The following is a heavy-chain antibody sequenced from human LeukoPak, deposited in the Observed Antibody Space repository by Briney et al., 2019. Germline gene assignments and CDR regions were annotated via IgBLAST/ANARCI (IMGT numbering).Heavy chain of an antibody. Sequence: SETLSLTCTVSGVSISSYYWSWIRQPPGKGLEWIGYIYYSGSTNYNPSLKSRVTISVDTSKNQFSLKLSSVTAADTAVYYCARGVVPAAPTLFAYWGQGTLVTVSS. CDR1: GVSISSYY. D-gene: IGHD2-2*01. CDR3: ARGVVPAAPTLFAY. J-gene: IGHJ4*02. CDR2: IYYSGST. V-gene: IGHV4-59*01.